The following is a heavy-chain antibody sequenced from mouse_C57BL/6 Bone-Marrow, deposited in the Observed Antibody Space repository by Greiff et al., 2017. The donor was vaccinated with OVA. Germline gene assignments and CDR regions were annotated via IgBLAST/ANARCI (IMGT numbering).Heavy chain of an antibody. CDR2: ISSGGSYT. Sequence: EVKVIESGGDLVKPGGSLKLSCAASGFTFSSYGMSWVRQTPDKRLEWVATISSGGSYTYYPDSVKGRFTISRDNAKNTLYLQMSSLKSEDTAMYYCARQAYSKYYYAMDYWGQGTSVTVSS. V-gene: IGHV5-6*01. CDR1: GFTFSSYG. D-gene: IGHD2-5*01. CDR3: ARQAYSKYYYAMDY. J-gene: IGHJ4*01.